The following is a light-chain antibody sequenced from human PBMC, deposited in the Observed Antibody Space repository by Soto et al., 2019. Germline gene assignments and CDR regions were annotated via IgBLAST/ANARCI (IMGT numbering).Light chain of an antibody. V-gene: IGLV4-60*03. Sequence: QLVLTQSSSASASLGSSVKLTCTLSSGHSSYIIAWHQQQPGKAPRYLMKLEGSGSYNKGSGVPDRFSGSSSGADRYLTISDLQSEDEADYYCETWDSNTLVVFGGGTPLPVL. CDR2: LEGSGSY. J-gene: IGLJ2*01. CDR3: ETWDSNTLVV. CDR1: SGHSSYI.